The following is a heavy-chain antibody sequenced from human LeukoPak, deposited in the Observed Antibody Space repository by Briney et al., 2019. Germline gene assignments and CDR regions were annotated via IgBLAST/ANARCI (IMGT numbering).Heavy chain of an antibody. CDR1: GGTFSSYA. D-gene: IGHD6-13*01. J-gene: IGHJ6*03. CDR2: IIPILGTA. Sequence: SMKVSCKASGGTFSSYAISWVRQAPGQGLQWMGGIIPILGTANYAQKVQGRVTITADDSTIPAYIELSSLRSEDTAVYYCARAGVVGQQLYYYYMDVWGNGTTVTVSS. CDR3: ARAGVVGQQLYYYYMDV. V-gene: IGHV1-69*01.